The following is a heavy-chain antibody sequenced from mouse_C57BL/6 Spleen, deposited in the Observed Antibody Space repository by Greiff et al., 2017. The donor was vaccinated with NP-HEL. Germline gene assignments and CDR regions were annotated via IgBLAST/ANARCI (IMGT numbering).Heavy chain of an antibody. D-gene: IGHD1-1*02. J-gene: IGHJ3*01. CDR1: GFTFSSYA. CDR3: ARDGAGSFAY. Sequence: EVQLLESGGGLVKPGGSLKLSCAASGFTFSSYAMSWVRQTPEKRLEWVANISAGGSYTYYPDNVKGPFTLSRDNAKNNLYLQMSHLTSEDTAMSYCARDGAGSFAYWGQGTLVTVSA. V-gene: IGHV5-4*01. CDR2: ISAGGSYT.